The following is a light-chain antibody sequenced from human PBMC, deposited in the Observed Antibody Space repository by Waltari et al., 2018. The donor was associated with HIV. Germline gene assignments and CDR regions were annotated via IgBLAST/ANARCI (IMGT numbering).Light chain of an antibody. J-gene: IGKJ2*01. V-gene: IGKV6-21*01. Sequence: EIELTQSPDSQSVTPQEKVNITCRASQSIGSSLHWYQQKPDQSPKLLIKYASKSFSGVPSRFSGSGSGTDFTLTIDSLEAGDAATYYCHQSSSLPHTFGQGTKLEIK. CDR3: HQSSSLPHT. CDR1: QSIGSS. CDR2: YAS.